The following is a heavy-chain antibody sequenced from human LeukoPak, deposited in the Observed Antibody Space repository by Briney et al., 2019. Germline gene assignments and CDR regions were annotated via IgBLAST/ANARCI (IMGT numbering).Heavy chain of an antibody. J-gene: IGHJ3*02. CDR2: ISSSGSTI. CDR3: ARCYVVVTAIDAFDI. D-gene: IGHD2-21*02. CDR1: GFTFSSYE. V-gene: IGHV3-48*03. Sequence: SGGSLRLSCAASGFTFSSYEMNWVRQAPGKGLEWVSYISSSGSTIYYADSVKGRFTISRDNAKNSLYLQMNSLRAEDTAVYYCARCYVVVTAIDAFDIWGQGTMVTVSS.